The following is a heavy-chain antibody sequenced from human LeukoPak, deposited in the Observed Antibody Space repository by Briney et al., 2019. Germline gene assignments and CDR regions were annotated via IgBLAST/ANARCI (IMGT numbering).Heavy chain of an antibody. J-gene: IGHJ4*02. CDR1: GYTLAELS. D-gene: IGHD3-22*01. CDR2: FDPEDGET. CDR3: ASQHYDSSGCLDY. V-gene: IGHV1-24*01. Sequence: ASVKVSCKVSGYTLAELSMHWVRQAPGKGLEWMGGFDPEDGETIYAQKFQGRVTMPRITYITTAYMELSSLRSDDTAVYYCASQHYDSSGCLDYWGQGTLVTVSS.